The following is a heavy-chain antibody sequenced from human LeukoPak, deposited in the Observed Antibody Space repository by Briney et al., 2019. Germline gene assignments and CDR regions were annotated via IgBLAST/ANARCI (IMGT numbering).Heavy chain of an antibody. CDR2: IYYSGST. V-gene: IGHV4-39*07. CDR3: ARVRAGRVVDY. D-gene: IGHD6-25*01. J-gene: IGHJ4*02. Sequence: SETLSLTCTVSGGSISSSSYYWGWIRQPPGKGLEWIGSIYYSGSTYYNPSLKSRVTMSVDTSKNQFSLKLSSVTAADTAVYYCARVRAGRVVDYWGQGTLVTVSS. CDR1: GGSISSSSYY.